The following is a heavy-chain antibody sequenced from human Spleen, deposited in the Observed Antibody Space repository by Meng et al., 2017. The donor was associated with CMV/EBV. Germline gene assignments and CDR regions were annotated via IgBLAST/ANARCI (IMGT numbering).Heavy chain of an antibody. Sequence: GGSLRLSCAASGFTFSSYSMSWVRQAPGKGLEWVSVIYSGGSSTSYADPVKGRFTISRDNSKNTLFLQMNSLRAGDTAVYYCAGAKGHPNYFYYYGMDVWGQGTTVTVSS. CDR2: IYSGGSST. CDR1: GFTFSSYS. D-gene: IGHD1-26*01. J-gene: IGHJ6*02. CDR3: AGAKGHPNYFYYYGMDV. V-gene: IGHV3-23*03.